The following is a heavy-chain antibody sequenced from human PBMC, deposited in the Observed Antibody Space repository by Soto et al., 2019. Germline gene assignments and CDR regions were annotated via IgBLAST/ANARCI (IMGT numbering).Heavy chain of an antibody. D-gene: IGHD1-20*01. J-gene: IGHJ4*02. V-gene: IGHV4-39*01. CDR3: ARITGRHLDY. CDR1: SGSVSVSNVF. CDR2: VDYSGTA. Sequence: PSETLSLPCTVSSGSVSVSNVFWGWVRQPPGKGLEWIGNVDYSGTAYFSPSLATRVTFHVGTSNNQFSLTLHSVTAADTAVYYCARITGRHLDYWGQGILVTASS.